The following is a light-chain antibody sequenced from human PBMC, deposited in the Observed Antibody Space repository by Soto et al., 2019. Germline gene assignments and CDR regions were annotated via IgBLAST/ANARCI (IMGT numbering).Light chain of an antibody. V-gene: IGKV3-15*01. CDR3: QQYNNWPRT. Sequence: EIVMTQSPATPSVSPGEWATLSCRASQSVRSNLAWYQQRPGQAPRLLIYAASTRATGIPARFSGSGSGTEFTLIIDSLQSEDFAVYYCQQYNNWPRTFGQGTKVDIK. CDR2: AAS. J-gene: IGKJ1*01. CDR1: QSVRSN.